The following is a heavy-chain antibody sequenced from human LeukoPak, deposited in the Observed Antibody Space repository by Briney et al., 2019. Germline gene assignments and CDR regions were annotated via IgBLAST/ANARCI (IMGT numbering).Heavy chain of an antibody. J-gene: IGHJ4*02. V-gene: IGHV4-4*07. CDR1: VGSISTYY. CDR2: VHKSGST. D-gene: IGHD3-10*01. Sequence: SETLSLTCTVSVGSISTYYWSWLRQPAGKGLEWIGRVHKSGSTDYNPSLKSRVIMLLDTSKNQFSLKLTSVTAADTAVYYCASLGSGGVFDYWGQGTLVTVSS. CDR3: ASLGSGGVFDY.